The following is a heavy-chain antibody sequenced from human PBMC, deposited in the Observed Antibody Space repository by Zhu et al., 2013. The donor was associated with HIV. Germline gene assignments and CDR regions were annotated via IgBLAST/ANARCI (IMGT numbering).Heavy chain of an antibody. CDR1: GGTFSSHL. V-gene: IGHV1-69*01. CDR2: IIPIFATP. J-gene: IGHJ1*01. CDR3: ATSGHHCGGDCSAYFQH. D-gene: IGHD2-21*02. Sequence: QAQLVQSGAEVKMPGSSVRISCEASGGTFSSHLITWVRQVPGQGLEWVGGIIPIFATPNYAQKFQGRVTITADESTSTAYMKLSSLKSADTAVYYCATSGHHCGGDCSAYFQHWGQGTVVTVSS.